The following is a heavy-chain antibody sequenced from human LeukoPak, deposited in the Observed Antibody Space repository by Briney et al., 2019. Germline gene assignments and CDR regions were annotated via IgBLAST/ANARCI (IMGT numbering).Heavy chain of an antibody. Sequence: PSETLSLTCTVSGGSISSSSYYWGWIRQPPGKGLEWIGYIYYSGRTNYNPSLKSRVTLSVDTSKNQFSLKLSSVTAADTAVYYCARSVGGYTYGSNWFDPWGQGTLVTVSS. CDR3: ARSVGGYTYGSNWFDP. J-gene: IGHJ5*02. V-gene: IGHV4-61*05. CDR2: IYYSGRT. CDR1: GGSISSSSYY. D-gene: IGHD5-18*01.